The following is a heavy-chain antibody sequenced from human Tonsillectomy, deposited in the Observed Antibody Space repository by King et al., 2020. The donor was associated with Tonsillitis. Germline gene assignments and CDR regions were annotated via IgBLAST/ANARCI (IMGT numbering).Heavy chain of an antibody. J-gene: IGHJ4*02. D-gene: IGHD4-17*01. V-gene: IGHV3-23*04. CDR1: GFSFSSYA. CDR3: AKESTVTRAFEY. Sequence: VQLVESGGDLVQPGGSLRLSCAASGFSFSSYAMSWVRQAPVTGLEWGSSLSGSGGGNNYADSVKGRFTISRDNSENTLYLQMNNLRAEDTAMYYCAKESTVTRAFEYWGQGTLVTVSS. CDR2: LSGSGGGN.